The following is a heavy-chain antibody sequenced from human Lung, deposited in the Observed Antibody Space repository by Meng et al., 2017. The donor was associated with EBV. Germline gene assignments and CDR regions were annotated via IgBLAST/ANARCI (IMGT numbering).Heavy chain of an antibody. V-gene: IGHV4-30-2*03. CDR3: ARPSIAVAGWDY. CDR1: GGSISRVGYS. CDR2: IYYSGST. J-gene: IGHJ4*02. D-gene: IGHD6-19*01. Sequence: QLRLQESGSGLVKPSQTLSPPCPVSGGSISRVGYSWSWIRQPPGKGLEWIGYIYYSGSTYYNPSLKSRVTISVDTSKNQFSLKLSSVTAADTAVYYCARPSIAVAGWDYWGQGTLVTVSS.